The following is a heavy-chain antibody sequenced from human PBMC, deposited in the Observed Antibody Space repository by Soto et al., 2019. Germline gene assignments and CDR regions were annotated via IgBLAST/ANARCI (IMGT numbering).Heavy chain of an antibody. CDR2: IYYSGST. D-gene: IGHD4-17*01. Sequence: SETLSLTCTVAGVSISSGDYCWGWIRQPPGKGLEWIGCIYYSGSTYYNPSLKSRVTISVDTSKNQFSLKLSSVTAADTAVYYRPTFYGDYVSYRGQGTLVTVSS. CDR1: GVSISSGDYC. CDR3: PTFYGDYVSY. V-gene: IGHV4-39*01. J-gene: IGHJ4*02.